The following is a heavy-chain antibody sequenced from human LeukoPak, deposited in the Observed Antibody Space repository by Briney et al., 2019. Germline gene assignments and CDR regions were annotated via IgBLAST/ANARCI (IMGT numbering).Heavy chain of an antibody. Sequence: SETLSLTCAVYGGSFSGYYWSWIRQPPGKGLEWIGEINHSGSTNYNPSLKSRVTISVDTSKNQFSLKLSSVTAADTAVYYCARVGPSYCSGGSCPWIQLWPHDAFDIWGQGTMVTVSS. CDR1: GGSFSGYY. J-gene: IGHJ3*02. CDR2: INHSGST. D-gene: IGHD2-15*01. V-gene: IGHV4-34*01. CDR3: ARVGPSYCSGGSCPWIQLWPHDAFDI.